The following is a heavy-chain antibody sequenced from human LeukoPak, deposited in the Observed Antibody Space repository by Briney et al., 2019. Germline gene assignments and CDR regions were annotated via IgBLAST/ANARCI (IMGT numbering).Heavy chain of an antibody. CDR3: ARDVDYANPRHDY. Sequence: GGSLRLSCAASGFTFNSYWISWVRQAPGKGLEWVANIDLEGSQRFYVDSLKGRFTISRDNANNLVYLQMNSLRAEDTAVYYCARDVDYANPRHDYWGQGTLVTVSS. J-gene: IGHJ4*02. CDR1: GFTFNSYW. CDR2: IDLEGSQR. D-gene: IGHD4/OR15-4a*01. V-gene: IGHV3-7*01.